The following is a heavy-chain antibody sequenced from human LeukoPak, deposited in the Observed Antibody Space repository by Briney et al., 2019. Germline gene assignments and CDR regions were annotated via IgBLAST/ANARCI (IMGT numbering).Heavy chain of an antibody. J-gene: IGHJ4*02. CDR1: GFTFRNYP. Sequence: GGSLRLSCVASGFTFRNYPMHWVRQAPGKGLQYVSAISGDGGNTYYATPVKGRFTISRDNSKNTLYLQMGSLRAEDMALYYCARETYGGNDYWGQGTLVTVSS. CDR3: ARETYGGNDY. CDR2: ISGDGGNT. D-gene: IGHD4-23*01. V-gene: IGHV3-64*01.